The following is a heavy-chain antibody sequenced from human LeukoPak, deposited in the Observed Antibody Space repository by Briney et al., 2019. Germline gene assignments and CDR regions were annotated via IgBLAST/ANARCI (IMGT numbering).Heavy chain of an antibody. CDR1: GGSISSPIYY. V-gene: IGHV4-39*07. Sequence: SETLSLTCTVSGGSISSPIYYWGWIRQPPGKGLEWIGSIYYSGSTYDNPSLKSRVTISVDTSKNQFSLKLSSLTAADTAVYYCARTACSGGTCYSQRGAFDIWGQGTMVTVSS. D-gene: IGHD2-15*01. CDR3: ARTACSGGTCYSQRGAFDI. J-gene: IGHJ3*02. CDR2: IYYSGST.